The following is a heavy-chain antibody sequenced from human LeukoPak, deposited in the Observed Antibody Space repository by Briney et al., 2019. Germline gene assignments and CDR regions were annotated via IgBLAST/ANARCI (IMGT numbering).Heavy chain of an antibody. Sequence: ASVKVSCKASGYTFTGYYMHWVRQAPGQGLEWMGWINPNSGGTNYAQKFQGRVTMTRDTSISTAYMELSRLGSDDTAVYYCARVGNWEVPYYLDYWGQGTLVTVSS. V-gene: IGHV1-2*02. D-gene: IGHD1-26*01. CDR3: ARVGNWEVPYYLDY. CDR2: INPNSGGT. J-gene: IGHJ4*02. CDR1: GYTFTGYY.